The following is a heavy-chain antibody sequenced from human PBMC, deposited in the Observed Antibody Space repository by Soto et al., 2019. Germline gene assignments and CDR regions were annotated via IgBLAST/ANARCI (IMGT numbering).Heavy chain of an antibody. CDR3: ARDQKQQLVLDY. Sequence: QVQLVESGGGVVQPGRSLRLSCAASGFTFSSYAMHWVRQAPGKGLEWVAVISYDGSNKYYADSVKGRFTISRDNSKNTLYLQMNSLTAEDTAEYYCARDQKQQLVLDYWGQGTLVTVSS. J-gene: IGHJ4*02. D-gene: IGHD6-13*01. CDR1: GFTFSSYA. V-gene: IGHV3-30-3*01. CDR2: ISYDGSNK.